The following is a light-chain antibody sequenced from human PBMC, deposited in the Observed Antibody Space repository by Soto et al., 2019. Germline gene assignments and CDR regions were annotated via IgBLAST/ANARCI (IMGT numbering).Light chain of an antibody. V-gene: IGKV3-20*01. CDR3: QQYDTSLYT. J-gene: IGKJ2*01. Sequence: ETVLTQSPATLSLSPGERATLSCRASRHVNSKCLAWYQQRPGQAPRLLIYGASNRATGIPDRFSGSGSGTDFTLTISRLEPEDIAVYFCQQYDTSLYTFGQGTKLEIK. CDR1: RHVNSKC. CDR2: GAS.